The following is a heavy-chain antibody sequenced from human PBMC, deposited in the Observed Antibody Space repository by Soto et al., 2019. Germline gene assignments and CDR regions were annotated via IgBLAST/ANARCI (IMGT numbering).Heavy chain of an antibody. Sequence: EVQLLESGGGLVQPGGSLRLSCAASGFTFNIYAMTWVRQAPGEGLQWVSTVGGGGTDTYYADFVKGRFTISRDNSKSTMYLQMNSLRAEDTAIYYCAKDRPHTWEAGDHYGLDGWGQGTSVTVSS. D-gene: IGHD4-17*01. CDR3: AKDRPHTWEAGDHYGLDG. V-gene: IGHV3-23*01. CDR1: GFTFNIYA. J-gene: IGHJ6*02. CDR2: VGGGGTDT.